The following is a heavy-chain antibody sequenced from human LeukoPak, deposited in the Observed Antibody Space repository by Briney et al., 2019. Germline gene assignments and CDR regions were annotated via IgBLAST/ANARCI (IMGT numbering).Heavy chain of an antibody. V-gene: IGHV3-48*03. D-gene: IGHD2-2*01. CDR1: GFSLSSYE. Sequence: PGGSLRLSCAASGFSLSSYEMNWVRQAPGKGLEWVSYISSSGSTIYYADSVKGRFTISRDNAKNSLYLQMNSLRAEDMALYYCAKDIVVVPAAIGYSFDYWGQGTLVTVSS. J-gene: IGHJ4*02. CDR3: AKDIVVVPAAIGYSFDY. CDR2: ISSSGSTI.